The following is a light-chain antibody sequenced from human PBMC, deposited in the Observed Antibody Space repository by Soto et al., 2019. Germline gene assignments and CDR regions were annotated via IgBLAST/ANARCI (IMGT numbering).Light chain of an antibody. CDR2: AAY. Sequence: DIQMTQSPSSLSASVGDTVTITCRASQSISTYLTWYQQKPGKAPKLLIYAAYNLQSGIPSRFSGSGSGTDFTLTISSLQPEDFAAYYCQQSYDMPWTFGQGTKVDNK. CDR3: QQSYDMPWT. J-gene: IGKJ1*01. V-gene: IGKV1-39*01. CDR1: QSISTY.